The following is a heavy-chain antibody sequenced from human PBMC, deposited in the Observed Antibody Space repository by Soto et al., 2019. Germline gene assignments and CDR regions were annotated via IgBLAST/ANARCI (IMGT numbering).Heavy chain of an antibody. D-gene: IGHD1-7*01. V-gene: IGHV3-73*01. J-gene: IGHJ6*03. Sequence: TGGSLRLSCAASGFTFSGSAMHWVRQASGKGLEWVGRIRSKANSYATAYAASVKGRFTISRDDSKNTAYLQMNSLKTEDTAVYYCTRRVANYTYYYYMDVWGKEATVTISS. CDR1: GFTFSGSA. CDR3: TRRVANYTYYYYMDV. CDR2: IRSKANSYAT.